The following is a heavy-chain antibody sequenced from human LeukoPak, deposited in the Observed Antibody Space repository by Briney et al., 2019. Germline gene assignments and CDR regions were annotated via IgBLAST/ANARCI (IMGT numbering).Heavy chain of an antibody. CDR2: ISAYNGNT. CDR1: GYTFTSYG. J-gene: IGHJ4*02. Sequence: ASVKVSCKASGYTFTSYGTSWVRQAPGQGLEWMGWISAYNGNTNYAQKLQGRVTMTTDTSTSTAYMELRSLRSDDTAVYYCAASHSSSSFFDYWGQGTLVTVSS. D-gene: IGHD6-6*01. V-gene: IGHV1-18*01. CDR3: AASHSSSSFFDY.